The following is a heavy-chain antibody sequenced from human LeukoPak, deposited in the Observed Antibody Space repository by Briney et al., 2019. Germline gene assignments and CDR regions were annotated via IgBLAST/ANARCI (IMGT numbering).Heavy chain of an antibody. J-gene: IGHJ4*02. CDR1: GYIFTSNW. V-gene: IGHV5-51*01. D-gene: IGHD3-10*01. CDR2: IYPDDSDT. CDR3: ARQTRDGSGSRGYSFDF. Sequence: GESLKISCKGSGYIFTSNWIGWVRQTPGKGLEWMGIIYPDDSDTRYSPSFQGQVTISADKSISTAYLQWSSLKASDTAMYYCARQTRDGSGSRGYSFDFWGQGTLVTVSS.